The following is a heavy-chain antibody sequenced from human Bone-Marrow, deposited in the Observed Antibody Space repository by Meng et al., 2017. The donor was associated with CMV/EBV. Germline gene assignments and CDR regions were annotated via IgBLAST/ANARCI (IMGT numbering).Heavy chain of an antibody. CDR3: ARDTPLHCSSTSCYTDWFDP. D-gene: IGHD2-2*02. CDR1: GYTFTSYY. CDR2: INPSGGST. J-gene: IGHJ5*02. V-gene: IGHV1-46*01. Sequence: ASVKVSCKASGYTFTSYYMHWVRQAPGQGLEWMGIINPSGGSTSYAQKFQGRVTMTRDTSTSTVYMELSSLRSEDTAVYYCARDTPLHCSSTSCYTDWFDPWGQGTLVTVPS.